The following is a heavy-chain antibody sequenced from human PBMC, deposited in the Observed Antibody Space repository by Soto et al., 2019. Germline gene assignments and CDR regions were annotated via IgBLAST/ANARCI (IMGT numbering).Heavy chain of an antibody. J-gene: IGHJ6*02. CDR2: ISTYNGNT. CDR1: GYNFTTYD. Sequence: QVQLVQSGAEVKKPGASVKVSCKGSGYNFTTYDISWVRQAPGHGLEWMGRISTYNGNTNYPQSLQGRLTLTTDTYTTKAYMELRSLRSDDTAVYYCARDPYHVLMVNDSTLYGIDVCGQGTTVAVSS. D-gene: IGHD2-8*01. CDR3: ARDPYHVLMVNDSTLYGIDV. V-gene: IGHV1-18*01.